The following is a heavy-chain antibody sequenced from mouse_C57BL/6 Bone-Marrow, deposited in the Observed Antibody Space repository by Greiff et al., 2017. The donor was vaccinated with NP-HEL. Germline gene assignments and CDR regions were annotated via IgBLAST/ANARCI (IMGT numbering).Heavy chain of an antibody. CDR1: GYTFTSYW. Sequence: QVQLQQPGAELVKPGASVKLSCKASGYTFTSYWMHWVKQRPGQGLEWIGMIHPNSGSTNYNEKFKSKATLTVDKSSSTAYMQLSSLTSEDSAVYYCAPLITTVVAHWYFDVWGTGTTVTVSS. V-gene: IGHV1-64*01. J-gene: IGHJ1*03. CDR3: APLITTVVAHWYFDV. D-gene: IGHD1-1*01. CDR2: IHPNSGST.